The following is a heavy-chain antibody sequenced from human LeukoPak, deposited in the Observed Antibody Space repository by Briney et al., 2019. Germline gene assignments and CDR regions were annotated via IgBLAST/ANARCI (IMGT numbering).Heavy chain of an antibody. J-gene: IGHJ6*03. CDR3: ANGNRCTSPNCLGYYYFYMDV. CDR1: GFTFSTYA. Sequence: PGGSLRLSCTASGFTFSTYAMNWVRQAPGKGLEWISAIGGGGDSPYYADSVKGRFTISRDNSRNTLYLQMNSLRAEDTAVYYCANGNRCTSPNCLGYYYFYMDVWGKGTTVTVSS. CDR2: IGGGGDSP. D-gene: IGHD2-8*01. V-gene: IGHV3-23*01.